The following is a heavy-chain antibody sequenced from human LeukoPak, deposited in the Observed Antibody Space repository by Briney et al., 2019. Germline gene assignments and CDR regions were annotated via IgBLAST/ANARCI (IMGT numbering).Heavy chain of an antibody. Sequence: PSETLSLSCSVSGGFISSTSNCWDWIRQPPGKGLEWIGEINHSGSTNYNPSLKSRVTISVDTSKNQFSLKLSSVTAADTAVYYCARRGYRVPYYYYYMDVWGKGTTVTISS. D-gene: IGHD5-18*01. V-gene: IGHV4-39*07. CDR2: INHSGST. CDR3: ARRGYRVPYYYYYMDV. J-gene: IGHJ6*03. CDR1: GGFISSTSNC.